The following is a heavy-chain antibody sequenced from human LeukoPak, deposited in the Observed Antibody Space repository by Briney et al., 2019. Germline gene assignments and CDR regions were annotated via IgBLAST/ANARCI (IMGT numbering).Heavy chain of an antibody. D-gene: IGHD3-16*01. J-gene: IGHJ4*02. CDR2: INPNNGGT. CDR1: GYTFTGYY. V-gene: IGHV1-2*02. CDR3: ARARYRLAETYIDY. Sequence: ASVKVSCKASGYTFTGYYIHWVRQAPGQGLELMGWINPNNGGTNYAQKFQGRVTMTRDTSISTAYMELSRLRSDDTAVYYCARARYRLAETYIDYWGQGTLVTVSS.